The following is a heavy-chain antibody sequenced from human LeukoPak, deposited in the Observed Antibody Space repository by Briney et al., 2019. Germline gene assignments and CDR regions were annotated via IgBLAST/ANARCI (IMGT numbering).Heavy chain of an antibody. CDR3: ARGPNSNWSGLDF. V-gene: IGHV3-74*01. CDR2: ISPTGSTT. D-gene: IGHD6-6*01. CDR1: GFSFSGHW. Sequence: GGSLSLSCTASGFSFSGHWMHWARQLPGKGLVWVSRISPTGSTTSYADSVKGRFTVSRDNAKNTLYLQVNNLRAEDTAVYYCARGPNSNWSGLDFWGQGTLLTVSS. J-gene: IGHJ4*02.